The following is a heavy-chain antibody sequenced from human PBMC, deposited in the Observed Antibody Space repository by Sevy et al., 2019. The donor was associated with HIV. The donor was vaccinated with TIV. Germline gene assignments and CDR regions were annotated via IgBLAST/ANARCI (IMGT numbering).Heavy chain of an antibody. CDR3: VSGASIAAAGNFAY. CDR2: IWYDGSSQ. Sequence: GGSLRLSCAASGFIFSTYGMHWVRQAPGKGLEWVALIWYDGSSQDYADSVQGRFTISRDNSKNTLDLQMNSLRAEDTAVDYCVSGASIAAAGNFAYWGQGTLVTVSS. CDR1: GFIFSTYG. V-gene: IGHV3-33*08. D-gene: IGHD6-13*01. J-gene: IGHJ4*02.